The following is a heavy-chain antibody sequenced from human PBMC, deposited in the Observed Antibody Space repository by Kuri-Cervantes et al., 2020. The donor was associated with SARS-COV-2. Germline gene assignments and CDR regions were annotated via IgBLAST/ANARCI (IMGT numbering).Heavy chain of an antibody. CDR1: GFTFSSYA. CDR2: ISGSGGST. J-gene: IGHJ4*02. V-gene: IGHV3-23*01. CDR3: AGLTLVVGDSPN. D-gene: IGHD4-17*01. Sequence: GESLKISCAASGFTFSSYAMSWVRQAPGKGLEWVSAISGSGGSTYYADSVKGRFTISRDNAKNSLYLQMNSLRAEDTAVYYCAGLTLVVGDSPNWGQRTLVTVSS.